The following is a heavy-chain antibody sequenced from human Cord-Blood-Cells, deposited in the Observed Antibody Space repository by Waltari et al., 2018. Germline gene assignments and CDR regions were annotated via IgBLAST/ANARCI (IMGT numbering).Heavy chain of an antibody. D-gene: IGHD3-22*01. J-gene: IGHJ5*02. Sequence: QVQLVQSGAEVKKPGASVKVSCKASGYTFTRYYMHWVRQAPGPRLEWMGWINPKNGGKNYAQKFQGWVTMTRDTSISTAYMELSRLRSDDTAVYYCARERSITMIVVAHNWFDPWGQGTLVTVSS. V-gene: IGHV1-2*04. CDR1: GYTFTRYY. CDR2: INPKNGGK. CDR3: ARERSITMIVVAHNWFDP.